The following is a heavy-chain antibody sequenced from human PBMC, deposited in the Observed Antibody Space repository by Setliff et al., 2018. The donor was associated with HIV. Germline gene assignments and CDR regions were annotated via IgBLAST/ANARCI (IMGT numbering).Heavy chain of an antibody. Sequence: GGSLRLSCRGSGFTFGGYSMSWVRQAPGKGLEWVGFIRSKAYGGTTEYAASVKGRFTLSRDDSRNIAYLQMNSLKTEDTAVYYCARDFSYGYFFYGMDVWGQGTTVTVSS. J-gene: IGHJ6*02. CDR2: IRSKAYGGTT. CDR1: GFTFGGYS. D-gene: IGHD5-18*01. CDR3: ARDFSYGYFFYGMDV. V-gene: IGHV3-49*04.